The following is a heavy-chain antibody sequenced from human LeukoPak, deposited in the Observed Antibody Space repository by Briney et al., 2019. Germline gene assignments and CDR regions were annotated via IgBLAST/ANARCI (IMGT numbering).Heavy chain of an antibody. CDR1: GFTFSSYW. J-gene: IGHJ5*02. D-gene: IGHD3-22*01. CDR2: INSDGSST. Sequence: GGSLRLSCAASGFTFSSYWTHWGRQAPGKGLVWVSRINSDGSSTSYADSVKGRFTISRDNAKNTLYLQINSLRAEDTAVYYCARDLYYYDSSGRFDPWGQGTLVTVSS. V-gene: IGHV3-74*01. CDR3: ARDLYYYDSSGRFDP.